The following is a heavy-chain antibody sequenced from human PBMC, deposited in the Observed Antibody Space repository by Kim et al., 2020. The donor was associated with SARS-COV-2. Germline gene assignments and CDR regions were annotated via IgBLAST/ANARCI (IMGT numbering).Heavy chain of an antibody. CDR3: ARGRVDIVATIPSGFDY. CDR2: ISSSSSTI. D-gene: IGHD5-12*01. J-gene: IGHJ4*02. Sequence: GGSLRLSCAASGFTFSSYSMNWVRQAPGKGLEWVSYISSSSSTIYYADSVKGRFTISRDNAKNSLYLQMNSLRAEDTAVYYCARGRVDIVATIPSGFDYWGQGTLVTVSS. CDR1: GFTFSSYS. V-gene: IGHV3-48*04.